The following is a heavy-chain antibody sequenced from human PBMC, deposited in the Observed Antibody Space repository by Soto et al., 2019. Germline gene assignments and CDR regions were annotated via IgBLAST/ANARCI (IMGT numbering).Heavy chain of an antibody. V-gene: IGHV4-38-2*01. CDR3: ARSITVFGVAPNWFDP. Sequence: SETLSLTCAVSGYSISSDYYCGWIRQPPGKGLEWIASKYHSGSTYYNPSLKSRVTISVDRSKNQFSPKLSSVTAADTAVYYCARSITVFGVAPNWFDPWGQGTLVTVSS. D-gene: IGHD3-3*01. CDR2: KYHSGST. CDR1: GYSISSDYY. J-gene: IGHJ5*02.